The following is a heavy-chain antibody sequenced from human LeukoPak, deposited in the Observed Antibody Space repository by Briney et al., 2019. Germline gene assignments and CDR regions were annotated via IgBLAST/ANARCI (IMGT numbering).Heavy chain of an antibody. D-gene: IGHD4-17*01. CDR2: ISYDGSNK. J-gene: IGHJ4*02. Sequence: GRSLRLSCAASGFTFSSYAMHWVRQAPGKGLEWVAVISYDGSNKYYADSVKGRFTISRDNSKNTLYLQMNSLRAEDTAVYYCARDGPTVTLDYWGQGTLVTVSS. V-gene: IGHV3-30-3*01. CDR3: ARDGPTVTLDY. CDR1: GFTFSSYA.